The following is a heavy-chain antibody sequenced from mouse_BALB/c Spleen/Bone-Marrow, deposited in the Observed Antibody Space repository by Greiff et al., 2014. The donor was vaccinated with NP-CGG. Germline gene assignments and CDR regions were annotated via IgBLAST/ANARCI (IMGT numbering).Heavy chain of an antibody. CDR2: IDPANGNT. J-gene: IGHJ4*01. D-gene: IGHD2-1*01. Sequence: VQLKESGAELVKPGASVKLSCTASGFNIKDTYMHWAKQRPEKGLEWIGRIDPANGNTKYDPKFQGKATITADTSSNTAYLQLSSLTSEDTAVYYCAIYYGNYYAMDYWGQGTSVTVSS. CDR3: AIYYGNYYAMDY. CDR1: GFNIKDTY. V-gene: IGHV14-3*02.